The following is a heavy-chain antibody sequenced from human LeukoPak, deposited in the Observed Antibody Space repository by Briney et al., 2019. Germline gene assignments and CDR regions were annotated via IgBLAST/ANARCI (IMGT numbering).Heavy chain of an antibody. Sequence: SETLSLTCAVSGYSISSGYYWGWIRQPPGKGLEWIGYIYYSGSTNYNPSLKSRVTISVDTSKNQFSLKLSSVTAADTAVYYCAREGLVGLGYYYYMDVWGKGTTVTVSS. V-gene: IGHV4-61*01. CDR1: GYSISSGYY. CDR3: AREGLVGLGYYYYMDV. J-gene: IGHJ6*03. D-gene: IGHD2-21*01. CDR2: IYYSGST.